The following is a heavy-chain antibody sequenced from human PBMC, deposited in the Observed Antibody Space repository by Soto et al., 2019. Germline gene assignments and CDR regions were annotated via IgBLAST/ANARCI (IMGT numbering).Heavy chain of an antibody. V-gene: IGHV3-13*05. CDR2: IGAADDP. J-gene: IGHJ6*02. CDR1: GFFFNNYD. Sequence: QLVESGGGLTQAGGSLRLSCVGSGFFFNNYDMHWVRQVRGKGLEWVSAIGAADDPYYSVSVKGRFIVSRDNAQKSLYLQVNIHRAADTAVYFCARAYTGQLPRRGDYYYALDVWGRGTTVTVSS. D-gene: IGHD2-2*01. CDR3: ARAYTGQLPRRGDYYYALDV.